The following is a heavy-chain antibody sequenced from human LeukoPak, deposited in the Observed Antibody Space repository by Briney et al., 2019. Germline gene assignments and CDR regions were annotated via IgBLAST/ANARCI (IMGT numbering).Heavy chain of an antibody. D-gene: IGHD6-13*01. CDR2: ISGRGGST. J-gene: IGHJ5*02. CDR3: AKETNAAAGRSWFDP. V-gene: IGHV3-23*01. Sequence: PGGSLRLSCAASGFTFSSYAMRWVRQAPGKGLEWVSAISGRGGSTFYAESVRGRFTISRDISKNTLYLQMNSLRVEDTAVYYCAKETNAAAGRSWFDPWGQGTLVTVSS. CDR1: GFTFSSYA.